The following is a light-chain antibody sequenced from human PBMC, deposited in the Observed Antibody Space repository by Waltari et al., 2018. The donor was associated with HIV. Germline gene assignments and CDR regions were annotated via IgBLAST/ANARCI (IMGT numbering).Light chain of an antibody. CDR2: SNN. Sequence: QSVLTQPTSASGTPGQKITISCSGNISNIGSNSVNWYQQFSEAAPKLLIFSNNHQPSGVPARFAGSKSGSAASLAISGLHSDDEAIYHCATWDDTLSGPVFGGGTKLTVL. CDR1: ISNIGSNS. J-gene: IGLJ3*02. CDR3: ATWDDTLSGPV. V-gene: IGLV1-44*01.